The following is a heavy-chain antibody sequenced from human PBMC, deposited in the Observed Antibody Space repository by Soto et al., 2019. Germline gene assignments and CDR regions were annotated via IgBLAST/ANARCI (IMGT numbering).Heavy chain of an antibody. CDR2: IYSGGST. D-gene: IGHD3-10*01. CDR3: AAPRGAFPGGNYYMDV. CDR1: GFTDSSNY. V-gene: IGHV3-53*01. Sequence: QPEASLRHSYAPSGFTDSSNYMSSLPQAPGEGLEWVTVIYSGGSTYYEDYVKGRINNTRDNSKNTFYLQMNSLRAEDTAVYYCAAPRGAFPGGNYYMDVWGKGT. J-gene: IGHJ6*03.